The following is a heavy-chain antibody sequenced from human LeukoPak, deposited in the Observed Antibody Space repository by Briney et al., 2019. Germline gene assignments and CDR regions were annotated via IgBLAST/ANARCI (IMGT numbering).Heavy chain of an antibody. J-gene: IGHJ4*02. V-gene: IGHV3-30*18. CDR3: ANGEFWGDYRAPDY. CDR1: GFTFSSYG. CDR2: ISYDGSNK. D-gene: IGHD4-11*01. Sequence: GGSLRLSCAASGFTFSSYGMHWVRQAPGKGLEWVAVISYDGSNKYYADSMKGRFTISRDNSKNTLYLQMNSLRAEDTAVYYCANGEFWGDYRAPDYWGQGTLVTVSS.